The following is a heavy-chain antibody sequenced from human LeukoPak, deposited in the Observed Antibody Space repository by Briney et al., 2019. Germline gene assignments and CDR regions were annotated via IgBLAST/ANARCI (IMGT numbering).Heavy chain of an antibody. V-gene: IGHV4-4*07. CDR1: GDSISSYY. J-gene: IGHJ4*02. Sequence: PSETLSLTCTVSGDSISSYYWSCIRQPAGKGLECIGRIYTSGSTNYNPSLKSRVTMSVDTSKHQFSLKLSSVTAADTAVYYCARMYSGYDWDAYYFDYWGQGTLVTVSS. CDR3: ARMYSGYDWDAYYFDY. D-gene: IGHD5-12*01. CDR2: IYTSGST.